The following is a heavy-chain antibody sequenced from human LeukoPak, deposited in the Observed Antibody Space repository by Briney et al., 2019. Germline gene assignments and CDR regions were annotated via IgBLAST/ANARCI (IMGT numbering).Heavy chain of an antibody. CDR2: IYPSSTYI. J-gene: IGHJ4*02. CDR1: GFTFRSYS. CDR3: AKEGVGCSSTSCWNNFDY. Sequence: GGSLRLSCAASGFTFRSYSMNWVRQAPGKGLEWVSAIYPSSTYIYYADSVKGRFTISRDNAENSLYLQMNSLRVEDTAVYYCAKEGVGCSSTSCWNNFDYWGQGTLVTVSS. D-gene: IGHD2-2*01. V-gene: IGHV3-21*01.